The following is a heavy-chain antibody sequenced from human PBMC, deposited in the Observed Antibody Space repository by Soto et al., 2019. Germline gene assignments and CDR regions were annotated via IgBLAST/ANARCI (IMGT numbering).Heavy chain of an antibody. V-gene: IGHV1-2*02. Sequence: ASVKVSCKASGYTFTGYYMHWVRQAPGQGLEWMGWINPNSGGTNYAQKFQGRVTMTRDTSISTAYMELSRLRSDDTAVYYCARDPTGYSSGWYYFDYWGQGTLATVSS. D-gene: IGHD6-19*01. CDR2: INPNSGGT. CDR3: ARDPTGYSSGWYYFDY. CDR1: GYTFTGYY. J-gene: IGHJ4*02.